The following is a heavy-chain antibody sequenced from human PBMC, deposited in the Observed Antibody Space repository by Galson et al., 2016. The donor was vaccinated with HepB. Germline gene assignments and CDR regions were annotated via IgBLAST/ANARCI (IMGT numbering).Heavy chain of an antibody. CDR2: IYYSGST. CDR3: ARGDGYNFH. CDR1: GGSFSGYY. V-gene: IGHV4-59*01. D-gene: IGHD5-24*01. Sequence: SETLSLTCAVYGGSFSGYYWSWIRQPPGKGLEWIGYIYYSGSTNYNPSLKSRVTISVDTSKNQFSLKLSSVTAADTAVYYCARGDGYNFHWGQGTLVTVSS. J-gene: IGHJ4*02.